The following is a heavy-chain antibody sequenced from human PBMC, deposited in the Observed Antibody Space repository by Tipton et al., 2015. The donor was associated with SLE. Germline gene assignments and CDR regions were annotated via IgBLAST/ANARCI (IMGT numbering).Heavy chain of an antibody. CDR1: GGAIRNSPYY. Sequence: TLSPTCHAAGGAIRNSPYYWAWIRQPPGKRLEWIGSVFDTGYTAYNPSLEGRMSISVDTSNNEFSLKLSSVTAADTAVYFCARQDLGRAATLTFDIWGLGTLVTVSS. CDR2: VFDTGYT. V-gene: IGHV4-39*01. D-gene: IGHD6-25*01. CDR3: ARQDLGRAATLTFDI. J-gene: IGHJ4*02.